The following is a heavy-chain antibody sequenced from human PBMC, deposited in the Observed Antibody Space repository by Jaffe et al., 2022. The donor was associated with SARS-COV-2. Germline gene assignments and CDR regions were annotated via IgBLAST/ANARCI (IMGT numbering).Heavy chain of an antibody. CDR2: ISGSGGST. V-gene: IGHV3-23*01. Sequence: EVQLLESGGGLVQPGGSLRLSCAASGFTFSSYAMSWVRQAPGKGLEWVSAISGSGGSTYYADSVKGRFTISRDNSKNTLYLQMNSLRAEDTAVYYCAKDQGDYYDSSGYYPRPAFDIWGQGTMVTVSS. CDR3: AKDQGDYYDSSGYYPRPAFDI. CDR1: GFTFSSYA. J-gene: IGHJ3*02. D-gene: IGHD3-22*01.